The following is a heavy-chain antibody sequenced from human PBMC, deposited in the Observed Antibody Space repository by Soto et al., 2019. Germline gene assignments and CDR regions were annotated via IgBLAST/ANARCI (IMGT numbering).Heavy chain of an antibody. J-gene: IGHJ4*02. Sequence: LRCSLSLTCAASGGTISSSNWCTSVRKTTGKGLEWIGEIYHTGSTKYNPSLKNRVTISLDKSNNQFSLHLKSVTAADTAVYYCATLPPRIVVVVLPIPSWGQGTLVTVSS. CDR3: ATLPPRIVVVVLPIPS. V-gene: IGHV4-4*03. D-gene: IGHD2-15*01. CDR1: GGTISSSNW. CDR2: IYHTGST.